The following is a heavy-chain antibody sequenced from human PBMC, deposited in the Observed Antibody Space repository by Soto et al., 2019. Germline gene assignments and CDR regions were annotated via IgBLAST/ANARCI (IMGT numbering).Heavy chain of an antibody. Sequence: ASETLSLTCTVSGGSISSGGYYWSWIRQHPGKGLEWIGYIYYSGSTYYNPSLKSRVTISVDTSKNQFSLKLSSVTAADTAVYYCARDGYDILTGPYYYYYYMDVWGKGTTVTVSS. J-gene: IGHJ6*03. D-gene: IGHD3-9*01. CDR1: GGSISSGGYY. CDR2: IYYSGST. V-gene: IGHV4-31*03. CDR3: ARDGYDILTGPYYYYYYMDV.